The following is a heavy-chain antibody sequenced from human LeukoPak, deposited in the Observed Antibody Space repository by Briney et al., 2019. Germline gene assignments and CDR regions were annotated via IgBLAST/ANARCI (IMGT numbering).Heavy chain of an antibody. D-gene: IGHD2-21*02. CDR1: GGTFSSYA. CDR3: ARAVQKGGLLDAFDI. J-gene: IGHJ3*02. CDR2: IIPIFGTA. V-gene: IGHV1-69*13. Sequence: SVKVSCKASGGTFSSYAISWVRQAPGQGLEWMGGIIPIFGTANYAQKFQGRVTITADESTSTAYMELSSLRSEDTAVYYCARAVQKGGLLDAFDIWGQGTMVTVSS.